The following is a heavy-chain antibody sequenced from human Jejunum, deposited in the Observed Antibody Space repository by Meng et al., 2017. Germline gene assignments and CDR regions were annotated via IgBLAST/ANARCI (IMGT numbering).Heavy chain of an antibody. CDR3: ARDLISYSKTSGVGH. J-gene: IGHJ5*02. CDR1: GFRFNSYA. D-gene: IGHD1/OR15-1a*01. V-gene: IGHV3-30*03. Sequence: GESLKISCAASGFRFNSYAMHWVRQTPDKGLEWAALISHDGSYTDYADSVKGRFTISRDNSKNTLYLHLTSLKPEDTAVYFCARDLISYSKTSGVGHWGRGTLVTGSS. CDR2: ISHDGSYT.